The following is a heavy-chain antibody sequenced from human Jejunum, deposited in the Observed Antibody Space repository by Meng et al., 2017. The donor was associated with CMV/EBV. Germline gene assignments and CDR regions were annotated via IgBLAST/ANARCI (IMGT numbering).Heavy chain of an antibody. V-gene: IGHV3-48*04. CDR1: GFTFSSYS. D-gene: IGHD3-3*02. CDR3: ARDSIASAPDY. J-gene: IGHJ4*02. CDR2: IDSFSSTM. Sequence: CAASGFTFSSYSMNWVRQAPGKGLEWLSYIDSFSSTMYYADSVKGRFTISRDNAKNSLYLQMNSLRAEDTAVYYCARDSIASAPDYWGQGSLVTVSS.